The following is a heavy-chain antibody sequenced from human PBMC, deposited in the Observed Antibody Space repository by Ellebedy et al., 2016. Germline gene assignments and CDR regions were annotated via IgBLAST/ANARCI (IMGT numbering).Heavy chain of an antibody. CDR1: GFTFSSYG. CDR3: ARDSRVAAAGSKEYYYYYDMDV. CDR2: IWYDGSNK. J-gene: IGHJ6*02. Sequence: GESLKISCAASGFTFSSYGMHWVRQAPGKGLEWVAVIWYDGSNKYYADSVKGRFTISRDNSKSTLYLQMNSLRAEDTAVYYCARDSRVAAAGSKEYYYYYDMDVWGQGTTVTVSS. D-gene: IGHD6-13*01. V-gene: IGHV3-33*01.